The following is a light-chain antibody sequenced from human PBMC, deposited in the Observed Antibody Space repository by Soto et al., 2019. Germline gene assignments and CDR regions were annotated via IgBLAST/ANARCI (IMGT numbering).Light chain of an antibody. V-gene: IGKV3-15*01. CDR1: QSVSSN. CDR2: GAS. Sequence: EILMTQSPATLSVSPGERATISCRASQSVSSNLAWYQQKPGQAPRLLIYGASTRATGIAARFSGSGSGTEFTLSISSLQSADYAVYYCRQYNNWHPNTFGQGTRVDIK. J-gene: IGKJ2*01. CDR3: RQYNNWHPNT.